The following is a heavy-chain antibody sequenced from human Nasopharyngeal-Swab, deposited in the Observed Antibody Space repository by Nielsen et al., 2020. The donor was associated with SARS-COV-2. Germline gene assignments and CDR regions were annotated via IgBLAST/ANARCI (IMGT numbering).Heavy chain of an antibody. CDR1: GYTFTSYG. J-gene: IGHJ6*02. V-gene: IGHV1-18*04. CDR2: ISAYNGNT. CDR3: ARELWFGELSLGMDV. D-gene: IGHD3-10*01. Sequence: ASVKVSCKASGYTFTSYGISWVRQAPGQGLEWMGWISAYNGNTNYAQKLQGRVTMTTDTSTSTAYMELRSLRSDDTAVYYCARELWFGELSLGMDVWGQGTTVTVSS.